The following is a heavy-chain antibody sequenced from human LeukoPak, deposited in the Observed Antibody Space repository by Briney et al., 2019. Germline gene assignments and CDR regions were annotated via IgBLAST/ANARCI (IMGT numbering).Heavy chain of an antibody. CDR2: IYYSGST. CDR1: GGSISSYY. J-gene: IGHJ6*03. D-gene: IGHD2-2*01. Sequence: SETLSLTCTVSGGSISSYYWSWIRQPPGKGLEWIGYIYYSGSTNYNPSLKSRVTISVDTSKNQFSLKLSSVTAEDTAVYYCASKISDIVVVPAANYYYYYMDVWGKGTTVTVSS. CDR3: ASKISDIVVVPAANYYYYYMDV. V-gene: IGHV4-59*01.